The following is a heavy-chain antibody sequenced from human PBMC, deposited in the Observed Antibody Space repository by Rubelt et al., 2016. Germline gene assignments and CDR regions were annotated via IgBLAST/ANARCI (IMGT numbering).Heavy chain of an antibody. D-gene: IGHD1-14*01. J-gene: IGHJ4*02. CDR3: ARVRNQLPDN. V-gene: IGHV4-39*01. CDR2: IYYSAST. Sequence: QLQLQESGPGLVKPSETLSLTCTVSGGSISSSSYYWGWIRQPPGKGLEWIGSIYYSASTYYNPSLKSRVTISVDTSKNQFSLKLRSVTAADTAAYYCARVRNQLPDNWGQGTLVTVSS. CDR1: GGSISSSSYY.